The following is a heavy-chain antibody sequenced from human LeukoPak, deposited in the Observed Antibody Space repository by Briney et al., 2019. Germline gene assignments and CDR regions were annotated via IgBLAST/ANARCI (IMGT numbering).Heavy chain of an antibody. CDR2: INHSGST. CDR3: AFSRDFPLTAYPDY. J-gene: IGHJ4*02. Sequence: PSETLSLTCVVYGGSFSGYYWSWIRQPPGKGLEWIGEINHSGSTNYNPSLRSRVTISVDTSKNQFSLKLSSVTAADTAVYYCAFSRDFPLTAYPDYWGQGTLVTVSS. V-gene: IGHV4-34*01. D-gene: IGHD3-9*01. CDR1: GGSFSGYY.